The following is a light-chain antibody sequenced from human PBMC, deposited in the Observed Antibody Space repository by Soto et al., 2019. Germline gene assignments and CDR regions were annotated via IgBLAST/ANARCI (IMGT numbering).Light chain of an antibody. J-gene: IGKJ5*01. CDR2: AAS. CDR1: QGIGNY. V-gene: IGKV1-17*03. CDR3: LQHNSYPFT. Sequence: DIQMTQSPSAMSASVGDRVTITCRASQGIGNYLAWFQQKPGKVPQRLIYAASSLQSGVPSRFSGSGSGTEFTLTISSLQPEDLAVYYCLQHNSYPFTFGQGTRLEN.